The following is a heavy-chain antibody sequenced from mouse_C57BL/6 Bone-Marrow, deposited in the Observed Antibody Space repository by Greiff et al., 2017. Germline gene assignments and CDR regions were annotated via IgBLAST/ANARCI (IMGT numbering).Heavy chain of an antibody. CDR2: IDPSDSYT. D-gene: IGHD2-4*01. Sequence: QVQLQQPGAELVMPGASVKLSCKASGYTFTSYWMHWVKQRPGQGLEWIGEIDPSDSYTNYNQKFKGKSTLTVDKSSSTAYMQLSSLTSEDSAVYYCARIYYDYDDYYAMDYWGQGTSVTVSS. J-gene: IGHJ4*01. CDR1: GYTFTSYW. CDR3: ARIYYDYDDYYAMDY. V-gene: IGHV1-69*01.